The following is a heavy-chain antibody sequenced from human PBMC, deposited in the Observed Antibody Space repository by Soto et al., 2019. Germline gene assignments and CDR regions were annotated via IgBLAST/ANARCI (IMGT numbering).Heavy chain of an antibody. Sequence: ASVKVSCKASGGTFSSYAICWVRQAPGQGLEWMGGIIPIFGTANYAQKFQGRVTMTTDTSTSTAYMELRRLRSDDTAVYYCARDRDSSGYYSGWGQGTLVTVSS. CDR3: ARDRDSSGYYSG. V-gene: IGHV1-69*05. CDR1: GGTFSSYA. CDR2: IIPIFGTA. J-gene: IGHJ4*02. D-gene: IGHD3-22*01.